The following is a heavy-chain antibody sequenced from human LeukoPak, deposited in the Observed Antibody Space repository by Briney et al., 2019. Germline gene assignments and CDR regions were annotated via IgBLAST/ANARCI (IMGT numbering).Heavy chain of an antibody. J-gene: IGHJ6*03. V-gene: IGHV4-4*07. CDR3: ARDVRVLYNYYMDV. Sequence: SETLSLTCSVSGGSITSDYWSWIRQPAGKGLEGIGRIYTGGTINYNPSLQSRVTMSVDTSKRQVSLNLMSVTAADTAVYYCARDVRVLYNYYMDVWGKGTTVIVSS. CDR1: GGSITSDY. CDR2: IYTGGTI.